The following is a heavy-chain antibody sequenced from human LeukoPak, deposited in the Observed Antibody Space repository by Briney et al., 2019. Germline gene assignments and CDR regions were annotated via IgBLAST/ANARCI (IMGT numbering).Heavy chain of an antibody. Sequence: GRSLRLSCAASGFSFSSYAMHWVRQAPGKGLDWVAVISYDGSNKYYADSVKGRFTISRDNSKNTLYLQMNSLRAEDTAVYYCAKDRAIRFLEWLPPDYWGQGTLVTVSS. CDR3: AKDRAIRFLEWLPPDY. V-gene: IGHV3-30-3*01. J-gene: IGHJ4*02. D-gene: IGHD3-3*01. CDR1: GFSFSSYA. CDR2: ISYDGSNK.